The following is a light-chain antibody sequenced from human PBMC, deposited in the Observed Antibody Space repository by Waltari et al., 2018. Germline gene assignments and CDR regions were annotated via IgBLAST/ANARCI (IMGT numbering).Light chain of an antibody. CDR3: QSYDSLSALYV. Sequence: QSVLTQPPSVSGAPGQTVTISCIGSSSNIGAAYDVQWYQQLPGPAPKLLIFDNFVRPSGVPDRFSASKSGTSASLAISGLQAEDEADYYCQSYDSLSALYVFGTGTKVSVL. CDR1: SSNIGAAYD. V-gene: IGLV1-40*01. CDR2: DNF. J-gene: IGLJ1*01.